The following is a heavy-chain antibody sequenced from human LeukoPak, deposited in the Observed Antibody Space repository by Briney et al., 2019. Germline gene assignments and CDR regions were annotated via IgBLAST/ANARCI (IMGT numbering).Heavy chain of an antibody. Sequence: GGSLRLSCPASGFTFSSYWMSWVRQAPGKGLEWVANIKQDGSEENYVDSMKGRFTISRDNAKNSLYLQMNSLRAEDRAVYYCARNKRGDYWGQGTLVTVSS. D-gene: IGHD1/OR15-1a*01. CDR3: ARNKRGDY. CDR1: GFTFSSYW. CDR2: IKQDGSEE. J-gene: IGHJ4*02. V-gene: IGHV3-7*01.